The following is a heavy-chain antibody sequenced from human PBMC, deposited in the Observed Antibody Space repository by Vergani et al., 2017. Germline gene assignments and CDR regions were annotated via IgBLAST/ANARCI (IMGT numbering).Heavy chain of an antibody. Sequence: EVQLLESGGGLVQPGGSLRLSCAASGFTFSSYAMSWVRQAPGKGLEWVSAISGSGGSTYYADSVKGRFTISRDNSKNTLYLQMNSLRAEDTAVYYCAQTGTYSSSSFWFDPWGQGTLVTVSS. D-gene: IGHD6-6*01. CDR3: AQTGTYSSSSFWFDP. CDR2: ISGSGGST. J-gene: IGHJ5*02. V-gene: IGHV3-23*01. CDR1: GFTFSSYA.